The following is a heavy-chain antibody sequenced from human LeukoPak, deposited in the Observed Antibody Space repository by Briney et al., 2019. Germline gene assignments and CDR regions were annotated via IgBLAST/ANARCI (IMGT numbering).Heavy chain of an antibody. CDR1: GYTFTGYY. J-gene: IGHJ4*02. CDR3: ARTLIYDYVWGSYRTDLIDY. V-gene: IGHV1-2*02. D-gene: IGHD3-16*02. Sequence: ASVKVSCKASGYTFTGYYMHWVRQAPGQGLEWMGWINPNSGGTNYAQKFQGRVTMTRDTSISTAYMELSRLRSDDTAVYYCARTLIYDYVWGSYRTDLIDYWGQGTLVTVSS. CDR2: INPNSGGT.